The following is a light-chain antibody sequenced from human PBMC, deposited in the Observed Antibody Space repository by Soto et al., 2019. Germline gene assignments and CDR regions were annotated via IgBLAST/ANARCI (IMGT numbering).Light chain of an antibody. CDR1: QTISSF. CDR3: QQSFSNPPT. Sequence: DIQMTQSPSSLSASVGDRVTITCRASQTISSFLNWYQQKPGKAPKLLIHAASGLRSGVPSRFSGSGSGTDFSLTISSLQPEDFAIYYCQQSFSNPPTFGGGTKVEVK. V-gene: IGKV1-39*01. J-gene: IGKJ4*01. CDR2: AAS.